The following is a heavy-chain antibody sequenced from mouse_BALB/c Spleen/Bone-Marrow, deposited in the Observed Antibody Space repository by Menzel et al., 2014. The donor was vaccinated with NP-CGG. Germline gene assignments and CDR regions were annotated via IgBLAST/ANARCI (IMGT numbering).Heavy chain of an antibody. CDR3: VRSYDSYAMAF. D-gene: IGHD2-10*02. CDR2: ISSGSSTI. J-gene: IGHJ4*01. Sequence: DVQLVESGGGLAQPGGSRKLSCAAFGFTFSSFGMHWVRQAPEKGLEWVAYISSGSSTIYYADTVKGRFTISRDNPKNTLFLQMTSLRSEDTAMYYCVRSYDSYAMAFWGQGTSVTVSS. CDR1: GFTFSSFG. V-gene: IGHV5-17*02.